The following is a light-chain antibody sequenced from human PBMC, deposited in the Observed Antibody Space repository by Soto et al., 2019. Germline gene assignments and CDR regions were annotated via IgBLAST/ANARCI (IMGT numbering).Light chain of an antibody. CDR3: QQYSSSRT. CDR2: GGS. CDR1: HSVSSNH. Sequence: DIVLTQSPGTLALSPGERATLSCRASHSVSSNHLAWYQQKPGQAPRLLIYGGSSRATGIPVRFSGSGSETDLTLTITRLEPEDFAVYYCQQYSSSRTFGQGTKVDIK. J-gene: IGKJ1*01. V-gene: IGKV3-20*01.